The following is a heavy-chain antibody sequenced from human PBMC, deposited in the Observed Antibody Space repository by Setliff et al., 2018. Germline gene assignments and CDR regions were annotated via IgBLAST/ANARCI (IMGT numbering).Heavy chain of an antibody. J-gene: IGHJ5*02. CDR1: GYTFSNFG. V-gene: IGHV1-18*01. Sequence: GASVKVSCKASGYTFSNFGFSWVRQAPGQGLEWMGWISAYNGNTNYAQRIRGRVTMTTDTSTNTAYMELRILTSDDTAIYYCVRDRHSFVVPPEEAWFDPWGQGTLVTVSS. D-gene: IGHD2-2*01. CDR3: VRDRHSFVVPPEEAWFDP. CDR2: ISAYNGNT.